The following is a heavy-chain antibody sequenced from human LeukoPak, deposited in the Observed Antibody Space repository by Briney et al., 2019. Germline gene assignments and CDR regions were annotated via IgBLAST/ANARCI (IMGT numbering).Heavy chain of an antibody. CDR3: ARDRDCAGDCYSAFDI. J-gene: IGHJ3*02. Sequence: GGSLRLSCEASGFTFSNYWMSWVRQAPGKGLEWVSSISSSSSYIYYADSVKGRFTISRDNAKNSLYLQMNSLRVEDTAVYYCARDRDCAGDCYSAFDIWGQGTMVTVSS. CDR2: ISSSSSYI. D-gene: IGHD2-21*01. CDR1: GFTFSNYW. V-gene: IGHV3-21*01.